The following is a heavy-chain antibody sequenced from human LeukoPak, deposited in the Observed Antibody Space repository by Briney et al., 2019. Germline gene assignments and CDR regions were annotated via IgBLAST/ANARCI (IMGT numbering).Heavy chain of an antibody. V-gene: IGHV3-21*01. J-gene: IGHJ6*02. Sequence: PGGSLRLLCAASGFTFTTYTMNWVRQAPGRGLEWVSSISSSSTYIYYADSVKGRFTISRDDTKNSLYLQMNSLRAEDTAVYYCASRYEVLTGMLADYNYAMDVWGQRTTLTVSS. D-gene: IGHD3-9*01. CDR3: ASRYEVLTGMLADYNYAMDV. CDR2: ISSSSTYI. CDR1: GFTFTTYT.